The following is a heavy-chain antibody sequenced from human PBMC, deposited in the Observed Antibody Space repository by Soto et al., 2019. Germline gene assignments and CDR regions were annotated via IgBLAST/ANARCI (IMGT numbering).Heavy chain of an antibody. CDR2: IYYSGST. CDR1: GGSISSGGYY. Sequence: QVQLQESGPGLVKPSQTLSLTCTVSGGSISSGGYYWSWIRQHPGKGLEWIGYIYYSGSTYNNPSLKSRVTISVDTYKNKFSLKLSSVTAADTAVYYCARGELRFWFDPWGQGTLVTVSS. D-gene: IGHD1-26*01. CDR3: ARGELRFWFDP. V-gene: IGHV4-31*03. J-gene: IGHJ5*02.